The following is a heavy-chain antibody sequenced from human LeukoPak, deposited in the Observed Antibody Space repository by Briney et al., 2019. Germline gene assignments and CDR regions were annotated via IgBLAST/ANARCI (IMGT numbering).Heavy chain of an antibody. V-gene: IGHV3-7*01. CDR2: IKQDGSEK. Sequence: GGSLRLSCAASGFTFSSYWMSWVRQAPGKGLEWVANIKQDGSEKHFGDSVKGRFTISRDNAKKSLYLQMNSLRAEDTAVYYCARDLNIVVVPAHGMDVWGQGTTVTVSS. J-gene: IGHJ6*02. D-gene: IGHD2-2*01. CDR3: ARDLNIVVVPAHGMDV. CDR1: GFTFSSYW.